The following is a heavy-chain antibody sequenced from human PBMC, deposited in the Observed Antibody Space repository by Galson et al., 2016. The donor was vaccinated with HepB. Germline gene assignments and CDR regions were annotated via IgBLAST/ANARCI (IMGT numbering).Heavy chain of an antibody. CDR1: GFTLRRSV. J-gene: IGHJ4*02. CDR3: ASPPTY. V-gene: IGHV3-23*01. CDR2: ISETGSDS. Sequence: LRLSCAASGFTLRRSVMSWIRQAPGKGPEWVSGISETGSDSYYADSVRGRFTISRDNSKNMVYLQLNSLRAEDAALYYCASPPTYWGRGTLVTVSS.